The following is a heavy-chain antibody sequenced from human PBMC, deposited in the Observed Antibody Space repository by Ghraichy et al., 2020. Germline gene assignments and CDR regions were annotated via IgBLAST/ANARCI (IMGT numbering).Heavy chain of an antibody. CDR1: GFTFRSYA. CDR3: AKDPHYNWNDAWYFDL. V-gene: IGHV3-23*01. J-gene: IGHJ2*01. CDR2: ISASGGST. D-gene: IGHD1-1*01. Sequence: GESLNISCAASGFTFRSYAMSWVRQAPGKGLEWVSAISASGGSTYFADSVKGRFTISRDNSKNTLYLQMNSLRAEDTAVYYCAKDPHYNWNDAWYFDLWGRGTLVTVSS.